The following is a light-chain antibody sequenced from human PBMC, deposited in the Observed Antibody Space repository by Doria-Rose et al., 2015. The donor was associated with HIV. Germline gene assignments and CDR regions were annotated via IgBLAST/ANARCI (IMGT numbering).Light chain of an antibody. CDR1: QRVSANY. Sequence: EIVLTQSLGTLSLSPGERATLSYRASQRVSANYLAWYQQRPGQPPRLLIYGASSRATDIPDRFSGSESGTDFTLTISRLEPEDFAVYYCHQYASSRTFGQGTKVEIK. V-gene: IGKV3-20*01. J-gene: IGKJ1*01. CDR3: HQYASSRT. CDR2: GAS.